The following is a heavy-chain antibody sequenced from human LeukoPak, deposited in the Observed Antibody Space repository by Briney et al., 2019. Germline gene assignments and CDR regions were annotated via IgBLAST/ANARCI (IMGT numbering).Heavy chain of an antibody. CDR1: GFTFSSYS. D-gene: IGHD3-22*01. CDR3: ASLAGPDMIVHAFDI. V-gene: IGHV3-48*01. J-gene: IGHJ3*02. CDR2: ISSSSSTI. Sequence: GGSLRLSCAASGFTFSSYSMNWVRQAPGKGLEWVSYISSSSSTIYYADSVKGRFTISRDNAKNSLYLQMNSLRAEDTAVYYCASLAGPDMIVHAFDIWGQGTMVTVSS.